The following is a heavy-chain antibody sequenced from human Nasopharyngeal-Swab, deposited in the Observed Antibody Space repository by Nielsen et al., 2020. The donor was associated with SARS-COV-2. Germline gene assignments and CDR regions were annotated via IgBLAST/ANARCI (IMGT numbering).Heavy chain of an antibody. Sequence: WVRQAPGQRLEWMGWINAGNGNTKYSQKFQGRVTITRDTSASTAYMELSSLRSEDTAVYYWARDPTGYSSSWFDPWGQGTLVTVSS. D-gene: IGHD6-13*01. CDR2: INAGNGNT. CDR3: ARDPTGYSSSWFDP. J-gene: IGHJ5*02. V-gene: IGHV1-3*01.